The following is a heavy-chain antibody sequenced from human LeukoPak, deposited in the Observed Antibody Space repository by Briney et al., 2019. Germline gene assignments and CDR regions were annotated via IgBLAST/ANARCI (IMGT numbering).Heavy chain of an antibody. V-gene: IGHV4-39*01. Sequence: PSETLSLTCTVSGGSVSSSSYYWGWIRQAPGKGLEWIGSIYYSGSTYYNPSLKSRVTISVDTSKNQFSLKLSSVTAADTAVYYCARHPHFGYQLPPGAFDIWGQGTMVTVSS. CDR2: IYYSGST. D-gene: IGHD2-2*01. CDR1: GGSVSSSSYY. CDR3: ARHPHFGYQLPPGAFDI. J-gene: IGHJ3*02.